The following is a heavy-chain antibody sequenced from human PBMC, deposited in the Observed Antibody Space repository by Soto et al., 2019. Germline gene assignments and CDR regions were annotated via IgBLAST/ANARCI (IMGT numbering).Heavy chain of an antibody. CDR3: ARELVATPHDYYGMDV. CDR1: GGTFSSYA. CDR2: IIPIFGTA. Sequence: QVQLVQSGAEVKKPGSSVKVSCKASGGTFSSYAISWVRQAPGQGLEWMGGIIPIFGTANYAQKFQGRVTITADESTSTADMELSSLRSEDTAVYYCARELVATPHDYYGMDVWGQGTTVTVSS. D-gene: IGHD5-12*01. J-gene: IGHJ6*02. V-gene: IGHV1-69*12.